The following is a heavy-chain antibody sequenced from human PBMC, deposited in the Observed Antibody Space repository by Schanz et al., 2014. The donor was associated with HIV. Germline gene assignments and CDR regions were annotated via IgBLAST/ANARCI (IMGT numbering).Heavy chain of an antibody. Sequence: QMYLVQSGPEVRKPGTSVTVSCKASGFTFANSAVQWVRQARGQRLEWIGWIVVGSGNTNYAQKFQDRVTITRDMSTATAYMELTRLRSEDTAVYYCARGTTRFLEWTHSYYCYAMDVWGQGTTVTVSS. D-gene: IGHD3-3*01. CDR1: GFTFANSA. J-gene: IGHJ6*02. CDR2: IVVGSGNT. CDR3: ARGTTRFLEWTHSYYCYAMDV. V-gene: IGHV1-58*01.